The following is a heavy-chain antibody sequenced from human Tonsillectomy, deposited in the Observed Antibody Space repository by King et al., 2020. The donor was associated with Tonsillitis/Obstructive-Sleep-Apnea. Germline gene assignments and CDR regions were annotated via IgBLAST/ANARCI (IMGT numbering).Heavy chain of an antibody. J-gene: IGHJ4*02. CDR1: GGSISSYY. CDR2: IYYSGST. V-gene: IGHV4-59*08. D-gene: IGHD3-22*01. CDR3: ARRASSGYYDY. Sequence: QLQESGPGLVKPSETLSLTCTVSGGSISSYYWSWIRQPPGKGLEWIGYIYYSGSTNYNPSLKSRVTISVDTSKNQFSLKLSSVTAADTAAYYCARRASSGYYDYWGQGTLVTVSS.